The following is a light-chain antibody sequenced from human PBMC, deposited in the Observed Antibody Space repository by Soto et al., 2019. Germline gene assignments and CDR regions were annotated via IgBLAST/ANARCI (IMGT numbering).Light chain of an antibody. CDR1: QSVSSSY. V-gene: IGKV3-20*01. CDR3: QQYGSSPPIT. J-gene: IGKJ5*01. Sequence: EIVLTQSPGTLSLSRGERATLSCRASQSVSSSYLAWYQQKPGQAPRLLIYGASSRATGIPDRFSGSGSGTDFTLTISSLEPEDFAVYYCQQYGSSPPITFGQRTRLEIK. CDR2: GAS.